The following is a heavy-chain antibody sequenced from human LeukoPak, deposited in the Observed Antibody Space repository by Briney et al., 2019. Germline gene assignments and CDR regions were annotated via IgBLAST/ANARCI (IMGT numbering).Heavy chain of an antibody. V-gene: IGHV4-39*01. CDR3: ARRRYYDSTGYLE. J-gene: IGHJ1*01. CDR1: GGFISSSSYY. Sequence: PSETLSLTCTISGGFISSSSYYWGWIRQPPGKGLEWIGDIYYSGSTYYNPALKSRVSMSIDTSKNQFSLELRSVAAADTALYYSARRRYYDSTGYLEWGQGTLVTVTS. CDR2: IYYSGST. D-gene: IGHD3-22*01.